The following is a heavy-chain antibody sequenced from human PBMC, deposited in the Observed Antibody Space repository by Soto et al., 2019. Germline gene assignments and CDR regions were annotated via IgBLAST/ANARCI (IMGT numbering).Heavy chain of an antibody. V-gene: IGHV4-39*01. Sequence: PSETLSLTCTVSGGSISSSSYYWGWIRQPPGKGLEWIGSIYYSGSTYYNPSLKSRVTISVDTSKNQFSLKLSSVTAADTAVYYCASLGGYYGSGSRIDFWGQGIQVTVSS. CDR2: IYYSGST. CDR1: GGSISSSSYY. D-gene: IGHD3-10*01. J-gene: IGHJ4*02. CDR3: ASLGGYYGSGSRIDF.